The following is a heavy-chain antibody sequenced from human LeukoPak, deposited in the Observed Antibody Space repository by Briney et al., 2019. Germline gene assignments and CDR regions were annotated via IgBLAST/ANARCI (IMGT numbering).Heavy chain of an antibody. J-gene: IGHJ4*02. CDR1: VYTFTSYY. CDR2: INPSGGST. D-gene: IGHD2-15*01. Sequence: ASVTVSCKASVYTFTSYYMHWVRQAPGQGLEWMGIINPSGGSTSYAQKFQGRVTMTRDTSTSIVYMELSSLRSEDTAVYYCARGVDCSGGSCYPNFDYWGQGTLVTVSS. CDR3: ARGVDCSGGSCYPNFDY. V-gene: IGHV1-46*01.